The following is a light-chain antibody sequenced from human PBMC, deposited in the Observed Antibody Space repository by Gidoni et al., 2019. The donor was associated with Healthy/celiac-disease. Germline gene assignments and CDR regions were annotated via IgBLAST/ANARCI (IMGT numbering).Light chain of an antibody. CDR1: QSVSSSY. CDR2: GAS. J-gene: IGKJ1*01. CDR3: QQYCSSSWT. V-gene: IGKV3-20*01. Sequence: EIVLTKSPGTLSLSPGERATLSCRASQSVSSSYLAWYQQKPGQAPRLLIYGASSRATCIPDRFSGSGSGTDFTLTISRLEPEDFAVYYCQQYCSSSWTFGQGTKVEIK.